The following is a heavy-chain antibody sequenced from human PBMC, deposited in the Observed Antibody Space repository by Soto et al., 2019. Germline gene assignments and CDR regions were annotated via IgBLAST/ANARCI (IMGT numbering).Heavy chain of an antibody. D-gene: IGHD6-13*01. Sequence: VGSLRLSCVASGFTFSSNAMHWVRQAPGKGLEWVAVISYDGTNDYYADSVKGRFTISRDNSKNTLFLQMTSLRAEDTAVFYCARDIASWFDSWGQGTLVTVSS. V-gene: IGHV3-30-3*01. CDR1: GFTFSSNA. CDR3: ARDIASWFDS. CDR2: ISYDGTND. J-gene: IGHJ5*01.